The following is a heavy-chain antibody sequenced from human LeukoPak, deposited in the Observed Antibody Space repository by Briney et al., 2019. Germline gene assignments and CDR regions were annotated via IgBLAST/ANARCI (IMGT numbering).Heavy chain of an antibody. CDR3: ARGRPHGNDY. CDR2: ISGSGGGT. V-gene: IGHV3-23*01. J-gene: IGHJ4*02. D-gene: IGHD4-23*01. Sequence: GGSLRLSCAASGFTFSTYAMSWVRQAPGKGLEWLSAISGSGGGTTYADSVKGRFSISRDNAKNTLYLQMNSLRVEDTAVYYCARGRPHGNDYWGQGTLVTVSS. CDR1: GFTFSTYA.